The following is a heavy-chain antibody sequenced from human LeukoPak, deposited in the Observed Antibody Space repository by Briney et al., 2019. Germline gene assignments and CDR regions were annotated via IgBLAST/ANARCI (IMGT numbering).Heavy chain of an antibody. Sequence: GGSLRLSCAASGFTFSSYWMSWVRQAPGKRLEWVANIKQDGSEKYYVDSVKGRFTISRDNAKNSLYLQMNSLRAEDTAVYYCARASNYYYYYYMDVWGKGTTVTVSS. V-gene: IGHV3-7*01. J-gene: IGHJ6*03. CDR2: IKQDGSEK. CDR1: GFTFSSYW. CDR3: ARASNYYYYYYMDV.